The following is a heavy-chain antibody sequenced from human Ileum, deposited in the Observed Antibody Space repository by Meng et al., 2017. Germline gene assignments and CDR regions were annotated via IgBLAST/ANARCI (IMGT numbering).Heavy chain of an antibody. J-gene: IGHJ1*01. CDR3: VRDDYRGGNH. CDR2: ISGSGGST. V-gene: IGHV3-23*01. Sequence: GGSLRLSCGASGFTFSSYAMNWVRQAPGTGLEWVSGISGSGGSTHYADFVKGRFTTSRDNSQNTLYLQMSSLRAEDTAVYYCVRDDYRGGNHWGQGTLVTVSS. CDR1: GFTFSSYA. D-gene: IGHD4-11*01.